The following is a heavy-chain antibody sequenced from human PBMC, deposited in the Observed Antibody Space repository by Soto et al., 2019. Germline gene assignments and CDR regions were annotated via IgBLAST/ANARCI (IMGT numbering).Heavy chain of an antibody. Sequence: QAGGSLRLSCAASGFTFDDYALHWVRQAPGKGLEWVSGISWNSGNIGYADSVKGRFTISRDNAKNSLYLQMNSLRAEDTALYYCAKDTLRYCSSTSCYLPAHWGQGTLVTVSS. CDR3: AKDTLRYCSSTSCYLPAH. CDR2: ISWNSGNI. CDR1: GFTFDDYA. D-gene: IGHD2-2*01. J-gene: IGHJ4*02. V-gene: IGHV3-9*01.